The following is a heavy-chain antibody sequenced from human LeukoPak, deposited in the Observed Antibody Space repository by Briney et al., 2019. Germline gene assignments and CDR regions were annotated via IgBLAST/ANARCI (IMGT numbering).Heavy chain of an antibody. CDR3: AKDLIFRELPEPYDAFDI. V-gene: IGHV3-30*18. Sequence: PGGSLRLSCAASGFTFSSSDMHWVRQAPGKGLEWVAVISYDATNKYYADSVKGRFTLSRDNSKNTLYLQTNTLRDEDTAVYYCAKDLIFRELPEPYDAFDIWGQGTMVTVSS. D-gene: IGHD1-26*01. CDR2: ISYDATNK. CDR1: GFTFSSSD. J-gene: IGHJ3*02.